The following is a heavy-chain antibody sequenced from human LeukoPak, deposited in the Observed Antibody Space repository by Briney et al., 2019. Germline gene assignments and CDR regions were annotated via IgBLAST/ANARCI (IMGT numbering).Heavy chain of an antibody. CDR1: GGSISSYY. CDR2: IYTRGST. J-gene: IGHJ4*02. V-gene: IGHV4-4*09. D-gene: IGHD6-19*01. Sequence: PSETLSLTCTVSGGSISSYYWSWIRQPPGKGLEWIGYIYTRGSTNYNPSLKSRVTISVHTSKNQFSLQLSSVTAADTAVHYCARGSNGWYYFDYWGPGTLVTVSS. CDR3: ARGSNGWYYFDY.